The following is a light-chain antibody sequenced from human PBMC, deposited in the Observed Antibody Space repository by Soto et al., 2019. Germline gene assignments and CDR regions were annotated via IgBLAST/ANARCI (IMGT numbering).Light chain of an antibody. V-gene: IGLV2-14*01. J-gene: IGLJ2*01. CDR1: SSDVGGSNY. CDR2: DVN. Sequence: QSALTQPASVSGSPGQSITISCTGTSSDVGGSNYVSWYQQHPGKAPKLMIYDVNNRPSGISNRFSGSKSGNTASLTISGLQAEDEADYYCSSYRSGSTLGFGGGTKLTVL. CDR3: SSYRSGSTLG.